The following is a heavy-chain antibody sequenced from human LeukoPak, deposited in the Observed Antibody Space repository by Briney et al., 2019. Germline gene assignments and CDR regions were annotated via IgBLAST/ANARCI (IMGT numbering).Heavy chain of an antibody. V-gene: IGHV1-2*02. D-gene: IGHD2-2*01. CDR1: GYTFTGYY. J-gene: IGHJ4*02. CDR3: ARASKSVVPAARLSEWSVGY. CDR2: INPNSGGT. Sequence: ASVKVSCKASGYTFTGYYMHWVRQAPGQGLEWMGWINPNSGGTNYAQKFQGRVTMTRDTSISTAYMELSRLRSDDTAVYYCARASKSVVPAARLSEWSVGYWGQGTLVTVSS.